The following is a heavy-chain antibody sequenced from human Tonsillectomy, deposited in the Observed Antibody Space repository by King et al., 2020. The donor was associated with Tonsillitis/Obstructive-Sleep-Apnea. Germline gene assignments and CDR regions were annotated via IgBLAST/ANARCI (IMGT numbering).Heavy chain of an antibody. Sequence: QLQESGPGLVKPSETLSLTCTVSGVSISSTSHYWGWIRQPPGKGLEWIGSIYYSGSTYYNPSLKSRVTISVDTSKNQFSLKLSSVTAADTAVYYCANQIGHYDILTGYSQNWFDPWGQGTLVTVSS. CDR2: IYYSGST. V-gene: IGHV4-39*01. CDR3: ANQIGHYDILTGYSQNWFDP. D-gene: IGHD3-9*01. J-gene: IGHJ5*02. CDR1: GVSISSTSHY.